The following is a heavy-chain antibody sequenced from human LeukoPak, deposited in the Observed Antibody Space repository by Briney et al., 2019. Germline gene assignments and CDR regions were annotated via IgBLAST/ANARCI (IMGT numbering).Heavy chain of an antibody. CDR2: IYHSGST. J-gene: IGHJ1*01. CDR3: ASGGIAAAGAEYFHH. CDR1: GGSISSSNW. V-gene: IGHV4-4*02. D-gene: IGHD6-13*01. Sequence: NTSETLSLTCAVSGGSISSSNWWSWVRLPPGKGLEWIGEIYHSGSTNYNPSLKSRVTISVDKSKNQFSLKLSSVTAADTAEYYCASGGIAAAGAEYFHHWGQGTLVTVSS.